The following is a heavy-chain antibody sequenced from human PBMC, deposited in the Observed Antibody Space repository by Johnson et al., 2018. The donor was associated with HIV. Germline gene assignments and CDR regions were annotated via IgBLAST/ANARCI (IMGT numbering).Heavy chain of an antibody. J-gene: IGHJ3*02. Sequence: GGGVVQPGRSLRLSCAASGFTFTSYTMHWVRQAPGKGLEWVALISYDGSNKYYADSVKGRFTISRDNSKNTLYLQMNSLRAEDTAVFYCAKIVATSDDAFDIWGQGTMVTVSS. V-gene: IGHV3-30-3*02. CDR3: AKIVATSDDAFDI. D-gene: IGHD5-12*01. CDR2: ISYDGSNK. CDR1: GFTFTSYT.